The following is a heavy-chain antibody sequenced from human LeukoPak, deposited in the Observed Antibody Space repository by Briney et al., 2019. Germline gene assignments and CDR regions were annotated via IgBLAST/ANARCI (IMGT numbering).Heavy chain of an antibody. CDR2: ISAYNGNT. Sequence: SVKVSCKASGHTSTSYGISWVRQAPGQGLEWMGWISAYNGNTNYAQKLQRRDTMTTDTSTSTGNMELRRLRSDDTAVYYCARETQVVVVAEVNDAFDLWREGTMVSVS. CDR3: ARETQVVVVAEVNDAFDL. D-gene: IGHD2-15*01. CDR1: GHTSTSYG. J-gene: IGHJ3*01. V-gene: IGHV1-18*01.